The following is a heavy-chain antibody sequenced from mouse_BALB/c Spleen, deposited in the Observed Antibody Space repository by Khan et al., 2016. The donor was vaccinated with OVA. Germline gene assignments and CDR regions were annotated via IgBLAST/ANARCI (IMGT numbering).Heavy chain of an antibody. CDR2: IDPFSGDT. CDR1: GYSFTTYY. D-gene: IGHD2-2*01. V-gene: IGHV1S135*01. CDR3: TRHGYVAWFTY. Sequence: VQLKESGPELMKPGASGKISCKASGYSFTTYYIHWVKQSHGKSLEWIGYIDPFSGDTTYNQKFKGMATLTVDKSSSTAYIHLINLTSEDSAVYYCTRHGYVAWFTYWGQGTLVTVSA. J-gene: IGHJ3*01.